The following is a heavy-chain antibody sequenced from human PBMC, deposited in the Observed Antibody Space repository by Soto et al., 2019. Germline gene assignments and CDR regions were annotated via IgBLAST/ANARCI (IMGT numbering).Heavy chain of an antibody. J-gene: IGHJ6*02. CDR3: AKDLDDIYYYYGMDV. V-gene: IGHV3-23*01. D-gene: IGHD3-9*01. Sequence: VGSLRLSCAASGFTFSSYAMNWVRQAPGKGLEWASAISGSGGSRYYADSVKGRFTISRDNSKNTLYLQMNSVRAEDTAVYYCAKDLDDIYYYYGMDVWGQGTTVTVSS. CDR1: GFTFSSYA. CDR2: ISGSGGSR.